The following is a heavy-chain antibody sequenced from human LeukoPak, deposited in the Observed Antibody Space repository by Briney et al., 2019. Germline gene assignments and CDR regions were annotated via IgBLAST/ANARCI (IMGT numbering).Heavy chain of an antibody. D-gene: IGHD6-19*01. CDR3: ARDKGISGCCFDI. CDR2: MNPNSGNT. V-gene: IGHV1-8*01. Sequence: ASVKVSCKASGYTFTSYDINWVRQATGQGLEWMGWMNPNSGNTGYAQKFQGRVTITADKSTSTAYMELSSLRSEDTAVYYCARDKGISGCCFDIWGQGTMVTVSS. CDR1: GYTFTSYD. J-gene: IGHJ3*02.